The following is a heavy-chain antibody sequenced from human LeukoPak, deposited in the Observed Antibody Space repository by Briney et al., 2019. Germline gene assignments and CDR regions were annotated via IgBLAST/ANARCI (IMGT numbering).Heavy chain of an antibody. J-gene: IGHJ4*02. V-gene: IGHV3-66*02. D-gene: IGHD2-21*02. CDR3: ARGDPAPYYFDY. CDR2: IYSGGST. CDR1: GFTVSSNY. Sequence: PGGSLRLSCAASGFTVSSNYMSWVRQAPGKGLEWVSVIYSGGSTYYADSVKGRLTISRDNSKNTLYLQMNSLRAEDTAVYYCARGDPAPYYFDYWGQGTLVTVSS.